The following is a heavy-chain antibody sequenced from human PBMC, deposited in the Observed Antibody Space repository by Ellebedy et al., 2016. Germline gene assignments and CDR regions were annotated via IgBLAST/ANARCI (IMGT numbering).Heavy chain of an antibody. J-gene: IGHJ4*02. Sequence: GGSLRLXCAPSGLIVSSFFMGWVRQAPGKGLEWVSTMRGDDGRTHLADSVKGRFTMSRDIPKNTVYLRMNNLRVEDTAVYYCRQGHYADLWGQGTLVTVSS. CDR3: RQGHYADL. CDR1: GLIVSSFF. D-gene: IGHD4-17*01. CDR2: MRGDDGRT. V-gene: IGHV3-23*01.